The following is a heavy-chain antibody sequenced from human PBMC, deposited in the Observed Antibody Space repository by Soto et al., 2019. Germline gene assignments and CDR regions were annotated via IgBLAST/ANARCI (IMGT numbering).Heavy chain of an antibody. V-gene: IGHV4-31*03. CDR1: GGSISSGGYY. CDR2: IYYNGND. D-gene: IGHD1-20*01. J-gene: IGHJ4*02. Sequence: QVQLQESGPGLVKPSQTLSLTCTVSGGSISSGGYYWSWIRHHPGKGLEWIGYIYYNGNDNYNSSLESRVTMSVDTSKNQFFLRVTSVPAADTAIYYCARVSPGKGITGDTFAHWGQGNLVTVSS. CDR3: ARVSPGKGITGDTFAH.